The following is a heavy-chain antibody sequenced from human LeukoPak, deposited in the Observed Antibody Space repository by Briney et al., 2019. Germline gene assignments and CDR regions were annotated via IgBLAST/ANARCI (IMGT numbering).Heavy chain of an antibody. D-gene: IGHD3-10*01. CDR3: AKDKKARNYYGSGSSFDY. V-gene: IGHV3-21*04. J-gene: IGHJ4*02. Sequence: PGGSLRLSCAASGFTFSSYSMNWVRQAPGKGLEWVSSISSSSSYIYYADSVKGRFTISRDNAKNTLYLQMNSLRAEDTAVYYCAKDKKARNYYGSGSSFDYWGQGTLVTVSS. CDR1: GFTFSSYS. CDR2: ISSSSSYI.